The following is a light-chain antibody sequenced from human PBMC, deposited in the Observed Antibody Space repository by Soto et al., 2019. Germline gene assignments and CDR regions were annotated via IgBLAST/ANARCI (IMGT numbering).Light chain of an antibody. Sequence: QSALTQPASVSGSPGQSITISCTGTSSDIGNYILVSWYQQHPGKAPKLIIYETIRRPSGVSNRFSGSKSGNTASLTISGLQAADGADYYCCSHAGSIDYVAFGGGTKVTVL. CDR1: SSDIGNYIL. J-gene: IGLJ2*01. CDR3: CSHAGSIDYVA. V-gene: IGLV2-23*01. CDR2: ETI.